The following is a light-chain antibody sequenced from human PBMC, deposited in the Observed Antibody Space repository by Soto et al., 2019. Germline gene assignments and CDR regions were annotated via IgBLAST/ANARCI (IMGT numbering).Light chain of an antibody. CDR3: QQYGSSSYT. CDR2: GAS. CDR1: QSVSSSY. V-gene: IGKV3-20*01. Sequence: EIVLTQYPGTLSLFPGERATLSCRASQSVSSSYLAWYQQKPGQAPRLLIYGASSRATGIPDRFSGSESGTGFTRTISRLEPEDFAVYYCQQYGSSSYTFGQGTKLEIK. J-gene: IGKJ2*01.